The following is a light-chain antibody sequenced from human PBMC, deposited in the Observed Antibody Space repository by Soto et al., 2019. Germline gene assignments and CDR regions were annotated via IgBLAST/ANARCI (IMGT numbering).Light chain of an antibody. Sequence: DIQMTQSPSSLSASVGDRVTITCRASQGISNFLSWYQQKPGKVPKLLIYTASTLQSGVPSRFSGSGSGTDCTLTIRSLQPEDVGTYYCQQYKTAAWTLGQGTRVEIK. CDR3: QQYKTAAWT. CDR2: TAS. J-gene: IGKJ1*01. V-gene: IGKV1-27*01. CDR1: QGISNF.